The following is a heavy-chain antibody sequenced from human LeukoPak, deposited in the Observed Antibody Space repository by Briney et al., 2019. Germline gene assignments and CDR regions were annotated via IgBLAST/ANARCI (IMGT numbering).Heavy chain of an antibody. CDR2: ISYSGST. CDR3: ARSVGYGSGSYVPFNWFDP. CDR1: GGSISSSIYY. Sequence: SETLSLTCTVSGGSISSSIYYWGWIRQPPGKGLEWIGSISYSGSTYYNPSLKSRVTISVDTSKNQFSLKLSSVTAADTAVYYCARSVGYGSGSYVPFNWFDPWGQGTLVTVSS. D-gene: IGHD3-10*01. J-gene: IGHJ5*02. V-gene: IGHV4-39*01.